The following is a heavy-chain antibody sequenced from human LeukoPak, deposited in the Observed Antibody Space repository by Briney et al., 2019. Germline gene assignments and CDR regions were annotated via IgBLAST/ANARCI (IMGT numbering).Heavy chain of an antibody. CDR1: GFTFSSYW. D-gene: IGHD5-18*01. V-gene: IGHV3-7*01. CDR2: IKQDGSEK. CDR3: AGDGNVDTARDYYYYGMDV. J-gene: IGHJ6*02. Sequence: GGSLRLSCAASGFTFSSYWMSWVRQAPGKGLEWVANIKQDGSEKYYVDSVKGRFTISRDNAKNSLYPQMNSLRAEDTAVYYCAGDGNVDTARDYYYYGMDVWGQGTTVTVSS.